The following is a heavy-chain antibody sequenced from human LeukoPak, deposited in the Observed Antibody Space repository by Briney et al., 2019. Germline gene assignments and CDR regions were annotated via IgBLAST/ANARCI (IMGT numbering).Heavy chain of an antibody. D-gene: IGHD3-22*01. V-gene: IGHV4-4*02. Sequence: PSETLSLTCAVSGGSISSSNWWSWVRQPPGKGLEWIGEIYHSGSTNYNPSLKGRVTISVDKSKNQFSLKLSSVTAADTAVYYCARGPYYYDSSGYYIPYYGMDVWGQGTTVTVSS. CDR3: ARGPYYYDSSGYYIPYYGMDV. J-gene: IGHJ6*02. CDR2: IYHSGST. CDR1: GGSISSSNW.